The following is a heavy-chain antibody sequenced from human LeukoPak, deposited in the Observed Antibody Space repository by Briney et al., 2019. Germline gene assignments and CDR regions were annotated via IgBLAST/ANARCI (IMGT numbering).Heavy chain of an antibody. D-gene: IGHD2-2*01. V-gene: IGHV3-7*01. CDR2: IKQGGSEK. CDR3: ARVGGFCSSTTCYGNLGMDV. Sequence: GGSLRLSCAASGFTFRSYWMNWVRQAPGKGLERVANIKQGGSEKYYVDSVKGRFTISRDNARNSLYLQKNSLRAEDTAVYYCARVGGFCSSTTCYGNLGMDVWGHGTTVTVSS. J-gene: IGHJ6*02. CDR1: GFTFRSYW.